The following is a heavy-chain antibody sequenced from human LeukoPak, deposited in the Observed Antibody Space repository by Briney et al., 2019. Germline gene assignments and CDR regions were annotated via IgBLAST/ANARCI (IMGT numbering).Heavy chain of an antibody. CDR2: MNPNSGNT. CDR3: ARGSRYGSGSYCGY. J-gene: IGHJ4*02. CDR1: GYTFTSYN. V-gene: IGHV1-8*01. Sequence: GASVKVSCKASGYTFTSYNINWVRQATGQGLEWMGWMNPNSGNTGYAQKFQGRVTMTRNTSISTAYMELSSLRSEDTAVYYCARGSRYGSGSYCGYWGQGTLVTVSS. D-gene: IGHD3-10*01.